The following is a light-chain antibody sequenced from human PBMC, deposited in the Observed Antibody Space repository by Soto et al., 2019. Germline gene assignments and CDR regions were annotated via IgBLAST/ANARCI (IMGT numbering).Light chain of an antibody. Sequence: AIQMTQSPSSLSASVGDRVTITCRASQGIRNDLGWYQQKPGKAPRLLIYAASSLQSGVPSRCSGSGSGTDFTLTISSLQPEDFATYYCLQDYNYPRTFGQGTKVDIK. CDR1: QGIRND. CDR2: AAS. CDR3: LQDYNYPRT. J-gene: IGKJ1*01. V-gene: IGKV1-6*01.